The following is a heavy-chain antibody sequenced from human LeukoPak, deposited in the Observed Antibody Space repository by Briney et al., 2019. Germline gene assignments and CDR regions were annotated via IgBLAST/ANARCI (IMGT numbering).Heavy chain of an antibody. Sequence: SETLSLTCAVYGGSFSGYYWSWIRQPPGKGLEWIGEINHSGSTNYNPSLKSRVTISVDTSKNQFSLKLSSVTAADTAVYCCARALPSSSDPFDYWGQGTLVTVSS. CDR3: ARALPSSSDPFDY. D-gene: IGHD6-6*01. V-gene: IGHV4-34*01. CDR2: INHSGST. J-gene: IGHJ4*02. CDR1: GGSFSGYY.